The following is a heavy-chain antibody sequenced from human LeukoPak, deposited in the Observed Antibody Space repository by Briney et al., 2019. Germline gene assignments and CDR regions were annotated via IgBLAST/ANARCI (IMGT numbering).Heavy chain of an antibody. CDR2: INPSGGST. CDR1: GYTFTSYY. Sequence: ASAKVSCKASGYTFTSYYMHWVRQAPGQGLEWMGIINPSGGSTNYAQKFQGRVTMTRDTSTSTVYMELSSLRSEDTAVYYCARGSSGYAPIDFWGQGTLVTVSS. V-gene: IGHV1-46*03. CDR3: ARGSSGYAPIDF. J-gene: IGHJ4*02. D-gene: IGHD5-12*01.